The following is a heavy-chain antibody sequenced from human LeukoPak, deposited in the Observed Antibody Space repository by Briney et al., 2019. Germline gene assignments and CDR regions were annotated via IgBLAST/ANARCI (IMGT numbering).Heavy chain of an antibody. CDR2: IAFDDTDR. V-gene: IGHV3-30*19. CDR3: TNSDDYGDY. J-gene: IGHJ4*02. Sequence: QAGGSLRLSCATSGFIFSTYGIHWVRQAPGKGLEWVAAIAFDDTDRYYIDSVKGRFTISRDDSKNTLYLHMTSLRAEDTAVYYCTNSDDYGDYWGQGTLVTVSS. CDR1: GFIFSTYG.